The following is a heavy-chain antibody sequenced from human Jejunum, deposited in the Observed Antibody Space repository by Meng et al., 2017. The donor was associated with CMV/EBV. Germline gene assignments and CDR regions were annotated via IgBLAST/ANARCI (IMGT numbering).Heavy chain of an antibody. D-gene: IGHD2/OR15-2a*01. J-gene: IGHJ4*02. CDR1: GFTLSDYY. CDR2: ISRTGNTI. CDR3: ARDRAGSTYYFDS. V-gene: IGHV3-11*01. Sequence: ASGFTLSDYYRTWVRQAPGKGLEWLSYISRTGNTIYYADSVKGRFTIFRDNAKNSLYLQMNSLRVEDTAVYYCARDRAGSTYYFDSWGQGTLVTVSS.